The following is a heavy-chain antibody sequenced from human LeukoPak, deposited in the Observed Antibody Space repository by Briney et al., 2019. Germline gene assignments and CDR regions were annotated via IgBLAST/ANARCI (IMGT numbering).Heavy chain of an antibody. CDR3: ASGILTGYYNFDY. D-gene: IGHD3-9*01. J-gene: IGHJ4*02. V-gene: IGHV3-43*02. Sequence: GGSLRLSCAASGFTFDDYAMHWVRQAPGKGLEWVSLISGDGGSTYYADSVKGRFTISRDNSKNSLYLQVNSLRAEDTAVYYCASGILTGYYNFDYWGQGTLVTVSS. CDR1: GFTFDDYA. CDR2: ISGDGGST.